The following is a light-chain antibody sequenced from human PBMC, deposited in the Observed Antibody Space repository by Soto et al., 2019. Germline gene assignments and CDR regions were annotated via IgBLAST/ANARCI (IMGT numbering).Light chain of an antibody. CDR1: SSDVGGYNF. J-gene: IGLJ1*01. V-gene: IGLV2-8*01. Sequence: QSALTQPPSASGSPGQSVTISCTGTSSDVGGYNFVSWYQQHPGKPPKLVIYEVTKRPSVVPDRFSGSKSGNTASLTVSGLLPEDEADYCCASYAGGNKVFGTGTKLTVL. CDR3: ASYAGGNKV. CDR2: EVT.